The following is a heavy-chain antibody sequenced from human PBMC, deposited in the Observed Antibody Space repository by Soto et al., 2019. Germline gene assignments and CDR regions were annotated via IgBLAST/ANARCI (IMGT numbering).Heavy chain of an antibody. CDR1: GYTFTSYG. CDR3: ARSPQELVDYYYYYYGMDV. D-gene: IGHD6-6*01. Sequence: ASVKVSCKASGYTFTSYGISWVRQAPGQGLEWMGWISAYNGNTNYAQKLQGGVTMTTDTSTSTAYMELRSLRSDDTAVYYCARSPQELVDYYYYYYGMDVWGQGTTVTVSS. CDR2: ISAYNGNT. V-gene: IGHV1-18*01. J-gene: IGHJ6*02.